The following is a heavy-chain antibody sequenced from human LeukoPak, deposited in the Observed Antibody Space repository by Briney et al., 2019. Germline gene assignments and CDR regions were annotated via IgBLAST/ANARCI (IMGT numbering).Heavy chain of an antibody. Sequence: ASVKVSCKASGYTFTGYYIHWVRQAPGQGLEWMGWINPNSGGTNYAQKFQGRVTMTRDTSISTAYMELSRLRSDDTAVYYCAAGKRAARNYYYYYMDVWGKGTTVTVSS. CDR3: AAGKRAARNYYYYYMDV. CDR2: INPNSGGT. V-gene: IGHV1-2*02. CDR1: GYTFTGYY. D-gene: IGHD6-6*01. J-gene: IGHJ6*03.